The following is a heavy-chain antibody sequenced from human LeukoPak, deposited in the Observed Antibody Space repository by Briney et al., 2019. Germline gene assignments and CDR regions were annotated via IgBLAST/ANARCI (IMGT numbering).Heavy chain of an antibody. J-gene: IGHJ4*02. D-gene: IGHD3-22*01. Sequence: GGSLRLSCTASGFTFGDYAMSWVRQAPGKGLEWVGFIRSKAYGGTTEYAASVKGRFTISRDNSKNTLYLQMNSLRAEDTAVYYCARAPFYFDSSNYPYFDYWGQGTLVTVSS. CDR1: GFTFGDYA. CDR2: IRSKAYGGTT. V-gene: IGHV3-49*04. CDR3: ARAPFYFDSSNYPYFDY.